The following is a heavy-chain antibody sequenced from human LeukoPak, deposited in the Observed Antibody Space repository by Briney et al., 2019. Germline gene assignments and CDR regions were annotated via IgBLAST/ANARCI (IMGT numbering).Heavy chain of an antibody. CDR3: ARGRFGYSCVKVGNWFGP. CDR2: INHSGST. J-gene: IGHJ5*02. CDR1: GGSFSGYY. Sequence: SETLSLTCAVYGGSFSGYYWSWIRQPPGKGLEWIGEINHSGSTNYNPSLKSRVTISVDTSKNQFSLKLSSVTAADTAVYYCARGRFGYSCVKVGNWFGPWGQGTLVIVSS. V-gene: IGHV4-34*01. D-gene: IGHD5-18*01.